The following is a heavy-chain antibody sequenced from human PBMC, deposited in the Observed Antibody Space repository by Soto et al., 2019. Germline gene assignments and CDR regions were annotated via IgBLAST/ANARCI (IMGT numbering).Heavy chain of an antibody. Sequence: QVQLMQSGGEVKMPGASVGVSCKTSGYMFTTYGMSWVRQAPGQGLEWMAWISAYNGNKKYAQKFEGRVTMTTDTSTSTGSMELRDLTSDDTAIYYCARTGGGMAARPLEYWGQGTLVIVSS. D-gene: IGHD6-6*01. J-gene: IGHJ4*02. V-gene: IGHV1-18*01. CDR1: GYMFTTYG. CDR3: ARTGGGMAARPLEY. CDR2: ISAYNGNK.